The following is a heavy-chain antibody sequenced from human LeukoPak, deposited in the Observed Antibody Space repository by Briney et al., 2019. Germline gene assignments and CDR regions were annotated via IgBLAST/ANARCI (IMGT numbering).Heavy chain of an antibody. J-gene: IGHJ5*02. CDR2: IIPIFGTA. CDR3: ARSTALLEWRNWFDP. CDR1: GGTFSSYA. Sequence: EASVKVSCKASGGTFSSYAISWVRQAPGQGLEWMGGIIPIFGTANYAQKFQGRVTITTDESTSTAYMELSSLRSEDTAVYYCARSTALLEWRNWFDPWGQGTLVTVSS. V-gene: IGHV1-69*05. D-gene: IGHD3-3*01.